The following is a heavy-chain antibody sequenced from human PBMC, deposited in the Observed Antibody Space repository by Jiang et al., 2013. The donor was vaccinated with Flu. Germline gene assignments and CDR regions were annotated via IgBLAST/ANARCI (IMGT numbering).Heavy chain of an antibody. J-gene: IGHJ5*02. D-gene: IGHD6-6*01. CDR1: FSSYG. V-gene: IGHV3-33*01. CDR3: ARDAIAARPGWFDP. CDR2: IWYDGSNK. Sequence: FSSYGMHWVRQXPGKGLEWVAVIWYDGSNKYYADSVKGRFTISRDNSKNTLYLQMNSLRAEDTAVYYCARDAIAARPGWFDPWGQGTLVTVSS.